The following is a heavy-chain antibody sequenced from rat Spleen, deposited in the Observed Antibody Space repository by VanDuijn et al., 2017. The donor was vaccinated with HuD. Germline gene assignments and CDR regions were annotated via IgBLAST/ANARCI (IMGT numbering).Heavy chain of an antibody. CDR3: ASGDSGY. J-gene: IGHJ2*01. CDR1: GFTFSDYY. Sequence: EVQLVESDGGLVQPGRSLKLSCAASGFTFSDYYMAWVRQAPTKGLEWVATISYDGSSTYYRDSVKGRFTISRDNAKSTLYLQMDSLRSEDTATYYCASGDSGYWGQGVMVTVSS. V-gene: IGHV5-29*01. D-gene: IGHD4-3*01. CDR2: ISYDGSST.